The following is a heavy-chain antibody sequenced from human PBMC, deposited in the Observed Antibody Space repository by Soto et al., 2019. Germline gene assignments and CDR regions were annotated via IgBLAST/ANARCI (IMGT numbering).Heavy chain of an antibody. V-gene: IGHV4-59*01. D-gene: IGHD5-12*01. CDR2: IYYSGST. CDR1: GGSISSYY. CDR3: ARGAYSGYDKVMDY. Sequence: SETLSLTCIVSGGSISSYYWSWIRQPPGKGREWIGYIYYSGSTNYNPSRKSRVTISGDTSKNQFSLKLSSVTAADTAVYYCARGAYSGYDKVMDYWGQGTLVTVCS. J-gene: IGHJ4*02.